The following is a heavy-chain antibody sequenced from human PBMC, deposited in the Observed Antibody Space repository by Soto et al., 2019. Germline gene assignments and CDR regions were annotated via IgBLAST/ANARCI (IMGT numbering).Heavy chain of an antibody. V-gene: IGHV3-23*01. Sequence: GGTLRLSCAAYGVTFSSYAMSWVRQAPGKGLEWVSAISGSGGSTYYADSVKGRFTISRDNSKNTLYLQMNSLRAEDTAVYYSAIVLFLAVPRRPGYFVFCCQATLLSVSS. CDR2: ISGSGGST. J-gene: IGHJ4*02. CDR1: GVTFSSYA. D-gene: IGHD6-19*01. CDR3: AIVLFLAVPRRPGYFVF.